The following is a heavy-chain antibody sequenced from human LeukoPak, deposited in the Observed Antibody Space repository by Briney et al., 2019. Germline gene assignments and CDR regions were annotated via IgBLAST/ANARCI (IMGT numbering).Heavy chain of an antibody. V-gene: IGHV4-61*02. D-gene: IGHD2-2*01. CDR3: ARVSYQEGVDY. Sequence: SQTLSLTCTASGGSFSSGSFYWSWIRQPAGKGLEWIGRISPSGSTNHNPSLTSRVTISVDTSKNQFSLKLNFVTAADTAVYYCARVSYQEGVDYWGQGALVTVSS. J-gene: IGHJ4*02. CDR2: ISPSGST. CDR1: GGSFSSGSFY.